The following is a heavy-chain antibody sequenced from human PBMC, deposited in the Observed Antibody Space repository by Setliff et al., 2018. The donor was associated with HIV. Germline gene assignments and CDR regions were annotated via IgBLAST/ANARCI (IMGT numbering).Heavy chain of an antibody. J-gene: IGHJ4*01. D-gene: IGHD5-12*01. V-gene: IGHV4-59*04. CDR1: GGSISSYY. Sequence: SETLSLTCSVSGGSISSYYWSWIRQPPGKGLEWIGAIDYSGITYYNPSLKSRVTVSIDTSKNQFSLKLHSVTAADTAVYFCATLRWLRSKHSDYWGQGTLVTVS. CDR3: ATLRWLRSKHSDY. CDR2: IDYSGIT.